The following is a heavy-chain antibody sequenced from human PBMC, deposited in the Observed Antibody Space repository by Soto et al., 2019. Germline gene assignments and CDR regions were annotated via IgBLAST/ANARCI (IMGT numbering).Heavy chain of an antibody. D-gene: IGHD3-3*01. V-gene: IGHV3-23*01. Sequence: PGGSLRLSCAGSGFRFSDYAIGWVRQAPGKGLEWVSFISDGGRSTYYTDSVKGRFTISRDNSKNTVYLQLQGLRAEDTAIYFCARTSDFWDRYSPFDHWGQGTLVTVSS. J-gene: IGHJ4*02. CDR3: ARTSDFWDRYSPFDH. CDR1: GFRFSDYA. CDR2: ISDGGRST.